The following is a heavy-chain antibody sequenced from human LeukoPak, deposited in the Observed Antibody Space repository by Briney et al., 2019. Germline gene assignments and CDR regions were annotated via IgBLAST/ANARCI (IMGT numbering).Heavy chain of an antibody. D-gene: IGHD3-22*01. V-gene: IGHV4-59*08. CDR1: GGSINSYY. CDR2: IYYSGST. CDR3: ATYDNTAFRFDY. Sequence: SETLSLTCTVSGGSINSYYWSWIRQPPGKGLEWIGYIYYSGSTNYNPSLKSRVTISVDTSKNQFSLKPSSVTAADTAVYYCATYDNTAFRFDYWGQGTLVTVSS. J-gene: IGHJ4*02.